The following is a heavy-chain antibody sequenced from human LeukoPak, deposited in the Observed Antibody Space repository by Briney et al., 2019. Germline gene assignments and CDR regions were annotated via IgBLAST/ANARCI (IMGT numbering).Heavy chain of an antibody. V-gene: IGHV4-39*01. J-gene: IGHJ4*02. CDR1: GGSSSSSDYY. Sequence: PSETLSLTCTVSGGSSSSSDYYWGWIRQPPGKGLEWIGSIYYSGSTYYNPSLKSRVAISVDTSKNQFSLKLSSVTAADTAVYYCARHVATSYHSLDCWGQGTLVTVSS. CDR3: ARHVATSYHSLDC. CDR2: IYYSGST. D-gene: IGHD1-14*01.